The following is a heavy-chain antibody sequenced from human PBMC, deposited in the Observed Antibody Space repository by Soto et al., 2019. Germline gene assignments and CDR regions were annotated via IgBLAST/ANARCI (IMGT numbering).Heavy chain of an antibody. J-gene: IGHJ4*02. D-gene: IGHD1-20*01. CDR2: ISAYNGNT. CDR1: GYTFTSYG. V-gene: IGHV1-18*01. Sequence: GASVKVSCKASGYTFTSYGISWVRQAPGQGLEWMGWISAYNGNTNYAQKLQGRVTMTTDTSTSTAYMELSSLRSEDTALYYCARIAFSDGSITGFYDYWGQGTLVTVSS. CDR3: ARIAFSDGSITGFYDY.